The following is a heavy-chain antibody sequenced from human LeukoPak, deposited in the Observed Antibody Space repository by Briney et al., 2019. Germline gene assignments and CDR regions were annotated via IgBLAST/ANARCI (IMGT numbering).Heavy chain of an antibody. CDR2: ISSGSSHI. Sequence: GGSLRVSCAASGFTFSTHSMSWVRQSPGKGLEWVSSISSGSSHIYYADSMKGRLTISRDNAKNSLFLQMNSLRAEDTAVYYCVRDFRTQLDGYSPPYHFDYWGQGALVTVSS. CDR3: VRDFRTQLDGYSPPYHFDY. D-gene: IGHD5-24*01. V-gene: IGHV3-21*01. J-gene: IGHJ4*02. CDR1: GFTFSTHS.